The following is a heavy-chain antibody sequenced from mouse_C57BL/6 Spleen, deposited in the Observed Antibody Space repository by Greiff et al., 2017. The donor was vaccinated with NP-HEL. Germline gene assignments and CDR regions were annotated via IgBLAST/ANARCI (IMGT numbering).Heavy chain of an antibody. CDR2: IDPENGDT. Sequence: VQLQQSGAELVRPGASVKLSCTASGFNIKDDYMHWVKQRPEQGLEWIGWIDPENGDTEYASKFQGKATITADTSSNTAYLQLSSLTSEDTAVYYCTTDWDGGDYWGKGTTLTVSS. CDR3: TTDWDGGDY. CDR1: GFNIKDDY. J-gene: IGHJ2*01. V-gene: IGHV14-4*01. D-gene: IGHD4-1*01.